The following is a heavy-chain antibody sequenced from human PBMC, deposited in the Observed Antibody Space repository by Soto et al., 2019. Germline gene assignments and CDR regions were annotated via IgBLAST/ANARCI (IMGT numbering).Heavy chain of an antibody. V-gene: IGHV4-31*02. CDR2: ISYSGST. Sequence: SETLSLTCTVSGGSISSGGCYWNWIRQHPGKALEWIGYISYSGSTYYNPSLKSRITISVDTSKNQFSLKLSSVTAADTAVYYCARAKITPGYYYSGMDVWGQGTTVTVSS. J-gene: IGHJ6*02. D-gene: IGHD1-20*01. CDR3: ARAKITPGYYYSGMDV. CDR1: GGSISSGGCY.